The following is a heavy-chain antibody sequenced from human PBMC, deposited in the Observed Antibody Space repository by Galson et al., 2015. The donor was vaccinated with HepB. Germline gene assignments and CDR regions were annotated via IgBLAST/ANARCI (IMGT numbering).Heavy chain of an antibody. V-gene: IGHV3-30*18. D-gene: IGHD2-15*01. CDR3: AKEGSMFSYCCGMDV. CDR2: ISHDGSDE. CDR1: GFIFSNFG. Sequence: SLRLSCATSGFIFSNFGLHWVRQAPGKGLEWVALISHDGSDEYYADSVKGRFTISRDNSKSTLYLQLNSLRVDDTAVYYCAKEGSMFSYCCGMDVWGQGTTVTVSS. J-gene: IGHJ6*02.